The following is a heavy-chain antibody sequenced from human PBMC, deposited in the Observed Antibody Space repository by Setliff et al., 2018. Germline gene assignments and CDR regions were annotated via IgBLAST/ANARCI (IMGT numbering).Heavy chain of an antibody. Sequence: GASVKVSCKASGYTFSDYGITWVRQAPGQGLEWMGWISAYSGKAYYAQKLQDRATTTTDTSTGTAYLELRSLRSDDTAVYYCSRLVRYCTTTSCQRLSGDEYWGQGTLVTSPQ. D-gene: IGHD2-2*01. V-gene: IGHV1-18*01. CDR1: GYTFSDYG. CDR3: SRLVRYCTTTSCQRLSGDEY. J-gene: IGHJ4*02. CDR2: ISAYSGKA.